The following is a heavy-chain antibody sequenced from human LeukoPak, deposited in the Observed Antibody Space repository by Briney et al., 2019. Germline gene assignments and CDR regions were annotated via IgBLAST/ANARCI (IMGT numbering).Heavy chain of an antibody. J-gene: IGHJ4*02. V-gene: IGHV3-23*01. CDR3: AKKKGPRGDGDPIDY. CDR2: ISGSGGGT. D-gene: IGHD4-17*01. CDR1: GFTFSSYA. Sequence: GGSLRLSCAASGFTFSSYAMSWVRQAPGKGLEWVSAISGSGGGTYYADSVKGRFTISRDNSKNTLYLQMNSLRAEDTAVYYCAKKKGPRGDGDPIDYWGQGTLVTVSS.